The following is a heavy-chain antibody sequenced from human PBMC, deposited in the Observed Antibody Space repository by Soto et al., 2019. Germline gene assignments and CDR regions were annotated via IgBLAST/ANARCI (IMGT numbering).Heavy chain of an antibody. CDR3: ASPPTDSGYDFYY. J-gene: IGHJ4*02. V-gene: IGHV1-69*02. CDR2: IIPILGIA. D-gene: IGHD5-12*01. CDR1: GGTFSSYT. Sequence: QVQLVQSGAEVKKPGSSVKVSCKASGGTFSSYTISWVRQAPGQGLEWMGRIIPILGIANYAQKFQGRVTITPDIXTSTAYMELSSLRSEDTAVYYCASPPTDSGYDFYYWGQGTLVTVSS.